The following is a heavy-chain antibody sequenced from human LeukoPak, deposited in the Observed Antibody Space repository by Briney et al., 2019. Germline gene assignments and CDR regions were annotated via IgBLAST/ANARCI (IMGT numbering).Heavy chain of an antibody. CDR3: TTSGGTTTRFVDY. V-gene: IGHV3-15*01. D-gene: IGHD2/OR15-2a*01. CDR1: GFTFSNAW. Sequence: GGSLRLSCAASGFTFSNAWMSWVRQAPGKGLEWVGRIISKVDGGTADYAAPVKGRFTISRDDSKNTVSLQMNSLKTEDTAVYYCTTSGGTTTRFVDYWGQGNLVSVSS. CDR2: IISKVDGGTA. J-gene: IGHJ4*02.